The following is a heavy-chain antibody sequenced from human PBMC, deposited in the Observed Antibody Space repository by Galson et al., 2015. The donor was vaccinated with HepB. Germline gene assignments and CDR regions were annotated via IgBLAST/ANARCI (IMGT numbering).Heavy chain of an antibody. CDR2: ISTGSNYI. D-gene: IGHD2-2*02. V-gene: IGHV3-21*06. CDR3: ARAYTSHSFLYGVDV. J-gene: IGHJ6*02. Sequence: ALRLGGAASGFTFSSYNMNWVRQAPGKGLEWVSAISTGSNYIYYADSVKGRFTISRDNDKNSLNLQMNSLRVEDTAVYYCARAYTSHSFLYGVDVWGQGTTVTVSS. CDR1: GFTFSSYN.